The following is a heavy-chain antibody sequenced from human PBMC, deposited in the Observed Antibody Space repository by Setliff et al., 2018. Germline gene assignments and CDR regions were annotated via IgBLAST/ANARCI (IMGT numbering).Heavy chain of an antibody. CDR3: AHRGGYGADSLYYFDA. Sequence: GSGPTLVNPTQTLTLTCSFSGFSLRSSGMAVGWIRQPPGKALEWLALIYWDDVKRYSPFLKNRLTITQDTSKNQVVLTLTNMDPVDTATYYCAHRGGYGADSLYYFDAWGQGTLVTVSS. J-gene: IGHJ4*02. V-gene: IGHV2-5*02. CDR2: IYWDDVK. D-gene: IGHD3-10*01. CDR1: GFSLRSSGMA.